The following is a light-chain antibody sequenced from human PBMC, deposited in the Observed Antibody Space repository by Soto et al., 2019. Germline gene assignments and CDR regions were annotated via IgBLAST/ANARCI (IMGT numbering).Light chain of an antibody. V-gene: IGKV1-9*01. CDR2: SAS. J-gene: IGKJ4*01. Sequence: DIQLTHSPSFLSASVGDIITITCRASQGISSYLAWLQQRPGKAPKLLIHSASTLQSGVPSRSSGSGSGTEFTLTISSLQPEDFATYYCQQVNSVPVTFGGGTKVDIK. CDR3: QQVNSVPVT. CDR1: QGISSY.